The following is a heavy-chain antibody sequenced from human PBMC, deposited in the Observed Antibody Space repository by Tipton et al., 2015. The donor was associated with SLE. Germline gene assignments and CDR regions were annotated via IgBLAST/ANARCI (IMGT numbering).Heavy chain of an antibody. V-gene: IGHV4-4*02. D-gene: IGHD5-18*01. CDR1: GASITSSDW. J-gene: IGHJ6*02. CDR2: IHHRGST. CDR3: ARWIPLTGINV. Sequence: TLSLTCAVSGASITSSDWWSWVRQPPGKGLEYIGEIHHRGSTNYKSSLGGRVTISVDKSKNQFSLKLTSVTAADTALYYCARWIPLTGINVWGQGATVTVSS.